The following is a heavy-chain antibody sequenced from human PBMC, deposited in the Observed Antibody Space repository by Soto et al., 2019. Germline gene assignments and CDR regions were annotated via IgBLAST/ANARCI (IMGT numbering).Heavy chain of an antibody. CDR3: ARLRGYSGYDWDYYYGMDV. J-gene: IGHJ6*02. CDR1: GGSISSYY. CDR2: IYYSGST. Sequence: PSETLSLTCTVSGGSISSYYWSWIRQPPGKGLEWIGYIYYSGSTNYNPSLKSRVTISVDTSKNQFSLKLSSVTAADTAVYYCARLRGYSGYDWDYYYGMDVWGQGTTVTVSS. V-gene: IGHV4-59*01. D-gene: IGHD5-12*01.